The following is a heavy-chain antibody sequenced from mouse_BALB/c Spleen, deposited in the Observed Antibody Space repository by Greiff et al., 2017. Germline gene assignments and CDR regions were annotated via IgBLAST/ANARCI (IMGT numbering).Heavy chain of an antibody. V-gene: IGHV1-9*01. CDR2: ILPGSGST. CDR3: ARSGDYDGGPWFAY. Sequence: QVQLQQSGAELMKPGASVKISCKATGYTFSSYWIEWVKQRPGHGLEWIGEILPGSGSTNYNEKFKGKATFTADTSSNTAYMQLSSLTSEDSAVYYCARSGDYDGGPWFAYWGQGTLVTVSA. CDR1: GYTFSSYW. D-gene: IGHD2-4*01. J-gene: IGHJ3*01.